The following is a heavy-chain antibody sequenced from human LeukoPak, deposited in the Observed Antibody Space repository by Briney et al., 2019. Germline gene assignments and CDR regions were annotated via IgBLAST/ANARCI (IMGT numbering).Heavy chain of an antibody. Sequence: SVKVSCKASGAPFRNYALTWVRQAPGQGLEWIGRIVPFLDMTDYAQKFQGRVTFSADKSTSTAYMEVTSLRSDDTAVYYCARADSSGYPAAPWGQGTLVTVSS. CDR1: GAPFRNYA. J-gene: IGHJ5*02. V-gene: IGHV1-69*04. D-gene: IGHD3-22*01. CDR2: IVPFLDMT. CDR3: ARADSSGYPAAP.